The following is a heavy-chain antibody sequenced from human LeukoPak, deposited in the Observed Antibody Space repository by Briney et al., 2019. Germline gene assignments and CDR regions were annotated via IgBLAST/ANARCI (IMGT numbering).Heavy chain of an antibody. Sequence: SETLSLTCTLSGGSISIHYWSWIRQPPGEGLEWIGYISCIGSTNHNPPLKSRVTISVDTSKNQFSLKLSSVTAADAAVYFCARDPTTVTKGLDIWSQGTMVTVSS. D-gene: IGHD4-17*01. J-gene: IGHJ3*02. V-gene: IGHV4-59*11. CDR3: ARDPTTVTKGLDI. CDR2: ISCIGST. CDR1: GGSISIHY.